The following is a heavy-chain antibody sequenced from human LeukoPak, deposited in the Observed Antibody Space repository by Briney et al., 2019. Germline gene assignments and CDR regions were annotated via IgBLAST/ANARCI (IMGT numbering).Heavy chain of an antibody. CDR3: ARSPSYFGSARYYFDS. D-gene: IGHD3-10*01. CDR1: GFTFSNYA. CDR2: ISASGSST. V-gene: IGHV3-64*01. Sequence: GSLRLSCAASGFTFSNYAMHWVRQAPGKGLEYVSAISASGSSTYYANSVKGRFTFSRDNSKNTLYLQVGSLTVEDMAVYYCARSPSYFGSARYYFDSWGRGTLVTVSS. J-gene: IGHJ4*02.